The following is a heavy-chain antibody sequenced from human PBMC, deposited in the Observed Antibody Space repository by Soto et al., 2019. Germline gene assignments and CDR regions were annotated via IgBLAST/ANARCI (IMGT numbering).Heavy chain of an antibody. D-gene: IGHD3-16*01. CDR3: QGGDF. CDR2: INDSGST. CDR1: GDSISGNNW. V-gene: IGHV4-4*02. J-gene: IGHJ4*02. Sequence: PSETLSLTCAVSGDSISGNNWWSWVRQSPDKGLEWIGEINDSGSTYYNPSFKSRLTISVDTSKSQISLTLTSVTAADSAVYYCQGGDFWGQGTRVTVPQ.